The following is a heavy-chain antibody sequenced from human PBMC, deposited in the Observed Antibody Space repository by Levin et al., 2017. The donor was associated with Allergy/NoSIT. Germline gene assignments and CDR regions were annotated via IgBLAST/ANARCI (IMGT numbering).Heavy chain of an antibody. Sequence: SQTLSLTCAISGDSVSSTNAAWNWIRQSPSRGLEWLGRTYYRSKWYNDYAVSVKSRITIKPDTSKNQFSLQLNSVTPEDTAVYYCARLAAGTGDFDYWGQGTLVTVSS. J-gene: IGHJ4*02. D-gene: IGHD6-13*01. CDR1: GDSVSSTNAA. CDR2: TYYRSKWYN. V-gene: IGHV6-1*01. CDR3: ARLAAGTGDFDY.